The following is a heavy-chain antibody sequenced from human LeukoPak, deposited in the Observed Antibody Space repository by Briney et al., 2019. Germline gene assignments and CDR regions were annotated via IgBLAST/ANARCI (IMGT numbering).Heavy chain of an antibody. Sequence: GGSLRLSCAASGFTFSAYAMTWVRQAAGKGLECVSHITTGGSSIFYADSVKGRFTISKDNSKNTLYLQMNSLRAEDTAVYYCAKVIGLQLDYWGQGTLVTVSS. CDR1: GFTFSAYA. CDR2: ITTGGSSI. V-gene: IGHV3-48*01. J-gene: IGHJ4*02. CDR3: AKVIGLQLDY. D-gene: IGHD5-24*01.